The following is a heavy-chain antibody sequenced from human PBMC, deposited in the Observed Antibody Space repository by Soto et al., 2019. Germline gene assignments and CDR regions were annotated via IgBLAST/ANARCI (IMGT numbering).Heavy chain of an antibody. V-gene: IGHV2-5*02. CDR3: VHRRADCVGGSCYHWFDP. D-gene: IGHD2-15*01. J-gene: IGHJ5*02. CDR2: IYWDDDE. CDR1: GFSLSTSQVG. Sequence: QITLKESGPTLVKPTQTLTLTCTFSGFSLSTSQVGVGWIRQPPGKALEWLGFIYWDDDERYSPSLKSRLTNTKDTSNNQVVLTMTNMDPVDTGTYYWVHRRADCVGGSCYHWFDPWVQGTLVTVSS.